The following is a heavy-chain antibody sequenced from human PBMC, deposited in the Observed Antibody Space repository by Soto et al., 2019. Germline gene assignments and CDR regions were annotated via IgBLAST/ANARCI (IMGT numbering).Heavy chain of an antibody. Sequence: ASVKVSCKASGYTFTSYDINWVRQATGQGLEWMGWMNPNSGNTGYAQKFQGRVTMTRNTSISTAYMELSSLRSEDTAVYYCARGKPRRLFGRGWFDPWGQGTLVTVSS. D-gene: IGHD2-21*01. J-gene: IGHJ5*02. CDR1: GYTFTSYD. V-gene: IGHV1-8*01. CDR3: ARGKPRRLFGRGWFDP. CDR2: MNPNSGNT.